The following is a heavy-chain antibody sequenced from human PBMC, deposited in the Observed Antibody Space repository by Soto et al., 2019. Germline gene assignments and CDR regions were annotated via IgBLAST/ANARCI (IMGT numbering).Heavy chain of an antibody. J-gene: IGHJ6*02. V-gene: IGHV1-69*12. CDR2: IIPLFRTP. D-gene: IGHD4-4*01. Sequence: QVQLVQSGAEMKEPGSSVKVSCKTSGGTFSSSAISWLRQAPGQGLEWMGGIIPLFRTPDYAQKFQGRVTIAADESTSPVYMELRSLRTEDTSLYYCVRDNDRLQLGGNYYYVLDVWGQGTTITFSS. CDR1: GGTFSSSA. CDR3: VRDNDRLQLGGNYYYVLDV.